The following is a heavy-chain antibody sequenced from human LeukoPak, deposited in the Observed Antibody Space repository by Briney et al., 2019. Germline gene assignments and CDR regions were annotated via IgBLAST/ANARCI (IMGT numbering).Heavy chain of an antibody. CDR3: ARRKNLVGATDH. V-gene: IGHV4-39*01. J-gene: IGHJ4*02. CDR1: GGSISSSSYY. Sequence: SETLSLTCTVSGGSISSSSYYWGWIRQPPGKGLEWIGSIYYSGSTYYNPSLKSRVTISVDTSKNQFSLKLSSVTAADTAVYYCARRKNLVGATDHWGQGTLVTVSS. CDR2: IYYSGST. D-gene: IGHD1-26*01.